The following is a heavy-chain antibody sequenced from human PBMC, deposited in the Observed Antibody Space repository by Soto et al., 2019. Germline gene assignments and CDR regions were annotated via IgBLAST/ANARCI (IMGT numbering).Heavy chain of an antibody. D-gene: IGHD2-15*01. V-gene: IGHV4-39*01. J-gene: IGHJ4*02. CDR2: IYNSGST. CDR1: GGSVTTNSYY. Sequence: PSETLSLTCTVSGGSVTTNSYYRGWIRQPPGKGLEWIGSIYNSGSTYYNPSLKSRVTISVDTSKNQFSLKLSSVTAADTAVYYCVRLKVGAATDWGQGTLATVSS. CDR3: VRLKVGAATD.